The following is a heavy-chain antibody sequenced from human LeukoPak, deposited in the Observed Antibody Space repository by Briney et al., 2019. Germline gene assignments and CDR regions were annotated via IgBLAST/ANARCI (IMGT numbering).Heavy chain of an antibody. J-gene: IGHJ4*02. CDR1: GFTFSINY. CDR2: IYSGGYT. V-gene: IGHV3-66*01. Sequence: GGSLRLSCAASGFTFSINYMSWVRQAPGKGLEWVSVIYSGGYTNYADSVKGRFTISRDNSKNTLYLQMNSLRAEDTAVYYCATGATTHFDYWGQGTLVTVSS. D-gene: IGHD1-26*01. CDR3: ATGATTHFDY.